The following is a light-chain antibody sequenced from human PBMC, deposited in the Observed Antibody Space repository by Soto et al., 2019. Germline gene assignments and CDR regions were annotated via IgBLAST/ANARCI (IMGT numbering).Light chain of an antibody. Sequence: DIQMTQSPSSVSAFVGDRVAITCRASHDIARWLAWYQQQPGKAPRLLIYAASSLQSGVPTRFSGSGSGTDFTLTITNLQSEDSAVYYCQQVKGFPLTFGGGTKVEIK. V-gene: IGKV1-12*01. CDR3: QQVKGFPLT. CDR1: HDIARW. CDR2: AAS. J-gene: IGKJ4*01.